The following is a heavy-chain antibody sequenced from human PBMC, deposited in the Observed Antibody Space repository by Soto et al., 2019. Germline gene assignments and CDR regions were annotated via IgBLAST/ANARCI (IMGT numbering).Heavy chain of an antibody. CDR1: GYTFTSYG. J-gene: IGHJ6*02. D-gene: IGHD3-22*01. Sequence: QVQLVQSGAEVKKPGASVKVSCKASGYTFTSYGISWVRQAPGQGLEWMGWISAYNGNTNYAQNLQGRGTMTTDTSTSTVYMELRSLRSDDTAVYYCARDRLYKFDSSGFSLYYYGMDVWGQGTTVTVSS. CDR3: ARDRLYKFDSSGFSLYYYGMDV. V-gene: IGHV1-18*01. CDR2: ISAYNGNT.